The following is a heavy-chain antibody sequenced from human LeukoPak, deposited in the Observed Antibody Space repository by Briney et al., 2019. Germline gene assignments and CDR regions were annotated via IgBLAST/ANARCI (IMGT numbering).Heavy chain of an antibody. Sequence: GGSLRLSCAASGFTFSSYAMSWVRQAPGKGLEWVANINQDGSEKYYVDSVKGRFTISRDNAKNSLYLQMNSLRAEDTAVYYCEREYGWGIYFAFDIGGQGTMVTVSS. D-gene: IGHD3-10*01. CDR2: INQDGSEK. CDR3: EREYGWGIYFAFDI. V-gene: IGHV3-7*01. J-gene: IGHJ3*02. CDR1: GFTFSSYA.